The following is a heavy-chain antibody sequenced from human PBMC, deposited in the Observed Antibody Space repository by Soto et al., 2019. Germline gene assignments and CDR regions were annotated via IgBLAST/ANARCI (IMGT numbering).Heavy chain of an antibody. CDR3: ARDWKGAEGFDP. Sequence: ASVKVSCKASGYTFSTYGFSWVRQAPGQGLEWMGWIGADNGDTNYAQNFQGRVTMTADTSTTTSYMELRSLTSDDTAVYFCARDWKGAEGFDPWGQGTLVTVSS. J-gene: IGHJ5*02. CDR2: IGADNGDT. D-gene: IGHD1-1*01. V-gene: IGHV1-18*01. CDR1: GYTFSTYG.